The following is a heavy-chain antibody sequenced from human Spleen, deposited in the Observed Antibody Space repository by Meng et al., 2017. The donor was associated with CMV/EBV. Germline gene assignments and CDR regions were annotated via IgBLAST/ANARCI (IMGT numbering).Heavy chain of an antibody. CDR2: ILPILGIT. CDR1: GGSLSSNT. D-gene: IGHD6-6*01. Sequence: SVKVSCKGSGGSLSSNTISWVRQAPGQGLEWMGGILPILGITNYAQKFQGRVTITADKSTSTVYMELGSLRSEDTAVYYCARDSLGLVYYYYYGMDVWGQGTTVTVSS. CDR3: ARDSLGLVYYYYYGMDV. J-gene: IGHJ6*02. V-gene: IGHV1-69*10.